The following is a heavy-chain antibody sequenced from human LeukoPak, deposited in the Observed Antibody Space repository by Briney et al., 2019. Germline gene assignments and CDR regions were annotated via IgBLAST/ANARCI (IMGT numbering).Heavy chain of an antibody. CDR1: GGPISSYY. CDR2: IYTSGST. V-gene: IGHV4-4*07. CDR3: ARGYDILTGQVGAFDI. J-gene: IGHJ3*02. D-gene: IGHD3-9*01. Sequence: SETLSLTCTVSGGPISSYYWSWIRQPAGKGLEWIGRIYTSGSTNYNPSLKSRVTMSVDTSKNQFSLKLSSVTAADTAVYYCARGYDILTGQVGAFDIWGQGTMVTVSS.